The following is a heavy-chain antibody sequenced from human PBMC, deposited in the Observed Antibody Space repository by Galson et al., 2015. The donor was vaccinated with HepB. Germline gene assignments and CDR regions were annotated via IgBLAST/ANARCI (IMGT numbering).Heavy chain of an antibody. CDR3: AKRSYDSLTGHSPPDHLHF. Sequence: SLRLSCAASGFTFNNYAMNWVRQAPGKGLEWVSLIGGSGSSTYYSDSVRGRFTISRDNSKNTLSLQMNSLRAEDTAVYYCAKRSYDSLTGHSPPDHLHFWGQGTLVTVSS. J-gene: IGHJ4*02. CDR1: GFTFNNYA. CDR2: IGGSGSST. V-gene: IGHV3-23*01. D-gene: IGHD3-9*01.